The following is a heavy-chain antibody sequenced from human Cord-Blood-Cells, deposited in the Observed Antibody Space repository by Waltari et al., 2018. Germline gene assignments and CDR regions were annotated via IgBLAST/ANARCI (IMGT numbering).Heavy chain of an antibody. D-gene: IGHD2-2*01. CDR3: ARDRARVVPAARRGIGNWFDP. Sequence: QVQLQQWGAGLLKPSETLSLTCAVYGGSFSGYYWSWSRQPPGQGLEWIGEIKHSGSTNYNPSLKSRVTIAVDTSKNQFSLKLSSVTAADTAVYYCARDRARVVPAARRGIGNWFDPWGQGTLVTVSS. CDR1: GGSFSGYY. J-gene: IGHJ5*02. CDR2: IKHSGST. V-gene: IGHV4-34*01.